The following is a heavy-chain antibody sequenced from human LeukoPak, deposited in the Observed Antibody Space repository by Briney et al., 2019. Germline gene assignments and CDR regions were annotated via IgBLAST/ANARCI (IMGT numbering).Heavy chain of an antibody. D-gene: IGHD1-1*01. Sequence: PGGSLRLSCAASGFTFSSYWMSWVRQAPGKGLEWVANIKQDGSEKYYVDSVKGRFTISRDNAKNSLYLQMTSLTAEDTAVYYCARVCLTTNCPSLDYWGQGTLVTVSS. J-gene: IGHJ4*02. V-gene: IGHV3-7*01. CDR1: GFTFSSYW. CDR2: IKQDGSEK. CDR3: ARVCLTTNCPSLDY.